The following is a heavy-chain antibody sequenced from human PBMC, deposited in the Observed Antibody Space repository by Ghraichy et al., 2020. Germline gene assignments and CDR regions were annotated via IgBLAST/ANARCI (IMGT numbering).Heavy chain of an antibody. J-gene: IGHJ3*02. V-gene: IGHV4-39*01. CDR2: IYYSGST. CDR1: GGSISSSSYY. D-gene: IGHD3-22*01. Sequence: SETLSLTCTVSGGSISSSSYYWGWIRQPPGKGLEWIGSIYYSGSTYYNPSLKSRVTTSVDTSKNQFSLKLSSVTAADTAVYYCARRPGHHDSSGYTTFDIWGQGTMVTVSS. CDR3: ARRPGHHDSSGYTTFDI.